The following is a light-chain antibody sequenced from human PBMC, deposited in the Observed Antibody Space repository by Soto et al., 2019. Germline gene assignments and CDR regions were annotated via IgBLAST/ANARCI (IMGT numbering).Light chain of an antibody. CDR1: QSVSRN. J-gene: IGKJ2*01. V-gene: IGKV3-15*01. CDR2: GAS. CDR3: QQYTNWPPYT. Sequence: EIVMTKSPATLSVSPGERATLSCRASQSVSRNLDWYQQKPGQAPRLLIYGASTRATGIPARCSGSGSGTEFTLTISSLQSEDFAVYYCQQYTNWPPYTFGRGTKLEIK.